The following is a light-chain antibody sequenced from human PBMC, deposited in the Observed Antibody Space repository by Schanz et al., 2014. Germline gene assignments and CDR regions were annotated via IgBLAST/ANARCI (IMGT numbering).Light chain of an antibody. V-gene: IGKV1-5*01. CDR1: QSISTW. CDR2: GAS. CDR3: QQYDRFRT. J-gene: IGKJ1*01. Sequence: DIQMTQSPSTLSASVGDRVTLTCRASQSISTWLAWYQQKPGKAPRLLISGASSLESGVPSRFSGSGSGTEFTLTINSLQPDDFATYFCQQYDRFRTFGQGTKVECK.